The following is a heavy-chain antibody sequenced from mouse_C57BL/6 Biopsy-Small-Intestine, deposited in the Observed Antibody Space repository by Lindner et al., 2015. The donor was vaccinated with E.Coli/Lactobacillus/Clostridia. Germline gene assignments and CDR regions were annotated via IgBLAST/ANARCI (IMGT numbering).Heavy chain of an antibody. CDR1: GYAFTDYY. J-gene: IGHJ1*03. CDR3: ARDGGLNWYFDV. Sequence: VQLQESGPVLVKPGAAVKMSCKASGYAFTDYYMNWVKQSHGKSLEWIGVINPYNGGTTYNQKLKGKATLTVDKSSSTAYMELNSLTSEDSAVYYCARDGGLNWYFDVWGTGTTVTVSS. D-gene: IGHD1-3*01. CDR2: INPYNGGT. V-gene: IGHV1-19*01.